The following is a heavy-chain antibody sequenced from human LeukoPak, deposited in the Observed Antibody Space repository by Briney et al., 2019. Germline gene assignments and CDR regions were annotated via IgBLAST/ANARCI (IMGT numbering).Heavy chain of an antibody. Sequence: GGSLRLSCAASGFTFSSYAMSWVRQAPGKGLEWVSAISGSGGSTYYADSVKGRFTLPRDNSKNTLYLQMNSLRAEDTAVYYCARALGYCSSTSCYPYYFDYWGQGTLVTVSS. CDR3: ARALGYCSSTSCYPYYFDY. D-gene: IGHD2-2*01. CDR2: ISGSGGST. V-gene: IGHV3-23*01. CDR1: GFTFSSYA. J-gene: IGHJ4*02.